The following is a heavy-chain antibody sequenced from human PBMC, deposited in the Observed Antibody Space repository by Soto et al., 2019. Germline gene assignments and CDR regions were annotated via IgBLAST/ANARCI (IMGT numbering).Heavy chain of an antibody. CDR3: AAGGGLPRYY. J-gene: IGHJ4*02. Sequence: HLQLQESGSGVVKPSQTLSLTCAISGGSISSGGYSWSWIRQPQGKGLEWIGYIYHSGSTYYHPSLKRRVTISVDRSKNQFSLKLTSVTAADTAVYFCAAGGGLPRYYWAQGTLVTVSS. D-gene: IGHD5-12*01. CDR1: GGSISSGGYS. V-gene: IGHV4-30-2*01. CDR2: IYHSGST.